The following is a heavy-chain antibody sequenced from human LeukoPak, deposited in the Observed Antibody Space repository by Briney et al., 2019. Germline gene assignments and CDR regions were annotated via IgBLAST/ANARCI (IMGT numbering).Heavy chain of an antibody. CDR1: GYTFTGYY. V-gene: IGHV1-2*02. Sequence: ASVKVSCKASGYTFTGYYMHWVRQAPGQGLEWMGWINPNSGGTNYAQKFQGRVTMTRDTSISTAYMELSRLRSDDTAVYYCARSPYCSSTSCPEDYWGQGTLVTVSS. CDR2: INPNSGGT. J-gene: IGHJ4*02. CDR3: ARSPYCSSTSCPEDY. D-gene: IGHD2-2*01.